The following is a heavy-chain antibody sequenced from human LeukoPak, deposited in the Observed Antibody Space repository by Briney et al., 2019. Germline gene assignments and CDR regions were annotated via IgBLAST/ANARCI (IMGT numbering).Heavy chain of an antibody. CDR2: INQDGSEN. V-gene: IGHV3-7*01. CDR3: ARGPLGYCSVTSCSFDS. Sequence: GGSLRLSCAASGFTFNSYWMSWVRQAPGKGLEWVANINQDGSENYYLDSVKGRFTISRDNAKNSLYLQMNSLGAEDTAVYYCARGPLGYCSVTSCSFDSWGQGTLVTVSS. J-gene: IGHJ4*02. CDR1: GFTFNSYW. D-gene: IGHD2-2*01.